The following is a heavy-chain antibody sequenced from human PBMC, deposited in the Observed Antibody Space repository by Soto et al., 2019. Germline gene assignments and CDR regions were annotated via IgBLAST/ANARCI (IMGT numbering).Heavy chain of an antibody. J-gene: IGHJ6*02. CDR1: GGSVSSGSYY. Sequence: SETLSLTCTVSGGSVSSGSYYWSWIRQPPGKGLEWIGYIYYSGSTNYNPSLKSRVTISVDTSKNQFSLKLSSVTAADTAVYYCARGVGIYGSGSPSPYYYYGMDVWGQGTTVTVSS. V-gene: IGHV4-61*01. CDR2: IYYSGST. D-gene: IGHD3-10*01. CDR3: ARGVGIYGSGSPSPYYYYGMDV.